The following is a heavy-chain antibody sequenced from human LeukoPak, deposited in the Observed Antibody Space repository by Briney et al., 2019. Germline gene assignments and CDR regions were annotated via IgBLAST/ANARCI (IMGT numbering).Heavy chain of an antibody. Sequence: SETLSLTCAVYGGSFSGYYWSWIRQPPGKGLEWIGEINHSGSTNYNPSLKSRVTMSVDTSKNQFSLKLSSVTAADTAVYYCARDVSSTSSPVAFDIWGQGTMVTVSS. CDR2: INHSGST. D-gene: IGHD2-2*01. V-gene: IGHV4-34*01. CDR3: ARDVSSTSSPVAFDI. CDR1: GGSFSGYY. J-gene: IGHJ3*02.